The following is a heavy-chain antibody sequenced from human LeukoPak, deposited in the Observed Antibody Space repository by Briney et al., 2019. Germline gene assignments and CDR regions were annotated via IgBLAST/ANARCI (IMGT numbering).Heavy chain of an antibody. Sequence: GGSLRLSCAASGFTFSSYAMHWVRQAPGKGLEWVAVISYDGSNKYYADSVKGRFTISRDNSKNTLYLQMNSLRAEDTAVYYCAKEIVGVVIDNWFDPWGQGTLVTVSS. CDR1: GFTFSSYA. J-gene: IGHJ5*02. D-gene: IGHD3-3*01. V-gene: IGHV3-30-3*01. CDR3: AKEIVGVVIDNWFDP. CDR2: ISYDGSNK.